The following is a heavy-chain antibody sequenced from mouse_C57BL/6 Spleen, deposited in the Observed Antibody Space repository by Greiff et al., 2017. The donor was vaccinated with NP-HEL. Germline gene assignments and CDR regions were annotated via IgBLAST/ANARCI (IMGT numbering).Heavy chain of an antibody. CDR3: ARGLYCYGSSYGFDV. CDR1: GYTFTSYW. J-gene: IGHJ1*03. D-gene: IGHD1-1*01. V-gene: IGHV1-64*01. Sequence: QVQLQQPGAELVKPGASVKLSCKASGYTFTSYWMHWVKQRPGQGLEWIGMIHPNSGSTNYNEKFKSKATLTVDKSSSTAYMQLSSLTSEDSAVYYCARGLYCYGSSYGFDVWGTGTTVTVSS. CDR2: IHPNSGST.